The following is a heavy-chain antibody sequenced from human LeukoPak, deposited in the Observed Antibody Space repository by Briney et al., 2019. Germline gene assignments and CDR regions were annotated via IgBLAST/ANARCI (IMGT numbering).Heavy chain of an antibody. D-gene: IGHD3-22*01. V-gene: IGHV4-30-4*08. CDR2: IYYSGST. CDR1: GGSISSGDYY. Sequence: SQTLSLTCTVSGGSISSGDYYWSWIRQPPGKGLEWIGYIYYSGSTYSNPSLKSRVTISVDTSKNQFSLKLSSVTAADTAVYYCARDPDLSPGYYFEGFDIWGQGTMVTVSS. CDR3: ARDPDLSPGYYFEGFDI. J-gene: IGHJ3*02.